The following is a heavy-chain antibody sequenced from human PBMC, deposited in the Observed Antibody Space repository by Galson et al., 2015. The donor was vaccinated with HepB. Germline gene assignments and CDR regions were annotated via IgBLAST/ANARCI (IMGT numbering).Heavy chain of an antibody. CDR3: ARDPLIAAAGRNWFDP. J-gene: IGHJ5*02. CDR1: GYTFTSYY. V-gene: IGHV1-46*03. CDR2: INPSGGST. D-gene: IGHD6-13*01. Sequence: SVKVSCKASGYTFTSYYMHWVRQAPGQGLEWMGIINPSGGSTSYAQKFQGRVTMTRDTSTSTVYMELSSLRSEDTAVYYCARDPLIAAAGRNWFDPWGQGTLVTVSS.